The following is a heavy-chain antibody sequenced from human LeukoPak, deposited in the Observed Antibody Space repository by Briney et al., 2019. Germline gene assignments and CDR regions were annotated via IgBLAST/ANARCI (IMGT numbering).Heavy chain of an antibody. V-gene: IGHV4-34*01. CDR2: INHSGST. CDR3: ASGSGTVSPFDY. CDR1: GGSFGGYY. J-gene: IGHJ4*02. Sequence: SETLSLTCAVYGGSFGGYYWSWIRQPPGKGLEWIGEINHSGSTSYNPSLKSRVTISVDTSKNQFSLKLSSVTAADTAVYYCASGSGTVSPFDYWGQGTLVTVSS. D-gene: IGHD4-17*01.